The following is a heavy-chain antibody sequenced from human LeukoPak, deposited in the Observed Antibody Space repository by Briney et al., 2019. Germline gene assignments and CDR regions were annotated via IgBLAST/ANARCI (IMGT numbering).Heavy chain of an antibody. Sequence: PGGALRLSCAASGFTFSSYSRNWVRQAPGKGLECVPSISSSGSYIYYADSARGRFTISRDNAKNSLYLHMNSLRAEDTAVYYCARGSYGDPSQVYYFDYWGQGTLVTVSS. V-gene: IGHV3-21*01. CDR3: ARGSYGDPSQVYYFDY. J-gene: IGHJ4*02. D-gene: IGHD4-17*01. CDR1: GFTFSSYS. CDR2: ISSSGSYI.